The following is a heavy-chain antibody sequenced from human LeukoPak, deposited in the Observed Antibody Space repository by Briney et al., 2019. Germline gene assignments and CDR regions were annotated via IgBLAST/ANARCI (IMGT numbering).Heavy chain of an antibody. J-gene: IGHJ4*02. CDR1: GYTFTSYD. CDR3: AREGLAVSEGYFDY. CDR2: MNPNSGNA. V-gene: IGHV1-8*01. Sequence: ASVKVSCKASGYTFTSYDINWVRQATGQGLEWMGWMNPNSGNAGYAQKFQGRVTMTRNTSISTAYMELRSLRSDDTAVYYCAREGLAVSEGYFDYWGQGTLVTVSS.